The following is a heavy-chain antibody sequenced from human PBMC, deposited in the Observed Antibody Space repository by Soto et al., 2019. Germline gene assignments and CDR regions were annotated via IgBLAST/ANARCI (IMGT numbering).Heavy chain of an antibody. CDR3: ARRCRGDCLSPHDS. CDR1: GFTFSGSS. V-gene: IGHV3-73*02. Sequence: EVQLVESGGGLVQPGGPLKLSFAASGFTFSGSSMHWVRQASGKGLAWVGRVKTKDDTYATTYAASVTGRFTISRDDSKNTAYLQMDSLKSEDTAVYYCARRCRGDCLSPHDSWGRGTLVTVSS. CDR2: VKTKDDTYAT. J-gene: IGHJ4*02. D-gene: IGHD2-21*02.